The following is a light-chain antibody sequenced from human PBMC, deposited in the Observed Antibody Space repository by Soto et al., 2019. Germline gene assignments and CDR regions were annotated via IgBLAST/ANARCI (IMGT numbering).Light chain of an antibody. J-gene: IGKJ3*01. CDR2: AAS. V-gene: IGKV1-9*01. CDR1: QGISSS. Sequence: DIPLTQSPSFLSASVGDRVIITCRASQGISSSLAWYQQNPGKAPNLLIYAASTLQSGVPSRFSGSGSGTEFTLTISSLQPEDFASYYCQQVNNYPPTFGPGTTVDIK. CDR3: QQVNNYPPT.